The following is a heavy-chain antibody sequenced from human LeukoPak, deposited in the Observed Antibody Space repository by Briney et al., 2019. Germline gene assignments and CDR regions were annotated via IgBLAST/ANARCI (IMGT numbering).Heavy chain of an antibody. D-gene: IGHD1-14*01. CDR1: GGSFSGYY. CDR2: IYYSGST. Sequence: SETLSLTCAVYGGSFSGYYWSWIRQPPGKGLEWIGSIYYSGSTYYNPSLKSRVTISVDTSKYQFSLKLSSVTAADTAVYYCARSPDQGVDYWGQGTLVTVSS. V-gene: IGHV4-34*01. J-gene: IGHJ4*02. CDR3: ARSPDQGVDY.